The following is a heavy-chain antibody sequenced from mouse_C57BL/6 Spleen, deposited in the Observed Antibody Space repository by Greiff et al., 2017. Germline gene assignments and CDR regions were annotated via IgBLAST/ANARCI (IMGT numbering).Heavy chain of an antibody. Sequence: VQLQQSGAELVKPGASVKLSCTASGFNIKAYYMHWVKQRTEQGLAWIGRIDPEDGETKYAPNFQGKATIPAATSSNTAYLQLSSLTSEDTAVYYCARRLRRVGYYFDYGGQGTTLTVSA. D-gene: IGHD2-2*01. J-gene: IGHJ2*01. CDR3: ARRLRRVGYYFDY. CDR2: IDPEDGET. CDR1: GFNIKAYY. V-gene: IGHV14-2*01.